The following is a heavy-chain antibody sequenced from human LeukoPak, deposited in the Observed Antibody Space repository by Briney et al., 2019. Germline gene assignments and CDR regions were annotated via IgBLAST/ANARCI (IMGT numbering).Heavy chain of an antibody. CDR2: ISAYNGNT. D-gene: IGHD3-9*01. J-gene: IGHJ4*02. CDR3: ARAGRYFDWLLPLYYFDY. Sequence: ASVKVSCKASGYTFTSYGISWVRQAPGQGLEWMGWISAYNGNTNYAQKLQGRVTMTTDTSTSTAYMELRSLRSDDTAVYYGARAGRYFDWLLPLYYFDYWGQGTLVTVSS. V-gene: IGHV1-18*01. CDR1: GYTFTSYG.